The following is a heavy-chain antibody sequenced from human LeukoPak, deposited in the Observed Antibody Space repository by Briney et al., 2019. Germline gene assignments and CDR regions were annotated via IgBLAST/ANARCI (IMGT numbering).Heavy chain of an antibody. CDR1: GNSISSSSYY. Sequence: SETLSLTCTVSGNSISSSSYYWGWIRQPPGKGLEWIGSIYYSGSTYYNPSLKSRVTISVDTSKNQFSLKLSSVTAADTAVYYCARAYYYDSSGYYYAGPPYFDYWGQGTLVTVSS. D-gene: IGHD3-22*01. J-gene: IGHJ4*02. V-gene: IGHV4-39*07. CDR2: IYYSGST. CDR3: ARAYYYDSSGYYYAGPPYFDY.